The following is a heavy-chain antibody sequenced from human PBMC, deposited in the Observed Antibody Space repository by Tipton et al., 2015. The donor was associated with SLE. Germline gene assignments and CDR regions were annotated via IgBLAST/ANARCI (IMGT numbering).Heavy chain of an antibody. J-gene: IGHJ4*02. D-gene: IGHD2-21*01. CDR2: VYPSDSDT. CDR1: GYSFTNYW. Sequence: QLVQSGAEVKKPGESLKISCKGSGYSFTNYWIGWVRQMPGKGLQWIGIVYPSDSDTRYSPSFQGQVTVSVDRSITTAYLEWNSLKASDTAMYYCARREIATYFDYWGQGTLISVSS. V-gene: IGHV5-51*03. CDR3: ARREIATYFDY.